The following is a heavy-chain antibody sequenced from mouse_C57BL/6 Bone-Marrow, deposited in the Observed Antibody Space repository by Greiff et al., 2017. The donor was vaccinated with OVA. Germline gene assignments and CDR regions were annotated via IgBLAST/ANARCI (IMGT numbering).Heavy chain of an antibody. CDR1: GYTFTSYT. CDR2: INPSSGYT. V-gene: IGHV1-4*01. CDR3: ARAYYSNSLYCFAY. Sequence: VMLVESGAELARPGASVKMSCKASGYTFTSYTMHWVKQRPGQGLEWIGYINPSSGYTKYNQKFKDKATLTADKSSSTAYMQLSSLTSEDSAVYYCARAYYSNSLYCFAYWGQGTTLTVSS. J-gene: IGHJ2*01. D-gene: IGHD2-5*01.